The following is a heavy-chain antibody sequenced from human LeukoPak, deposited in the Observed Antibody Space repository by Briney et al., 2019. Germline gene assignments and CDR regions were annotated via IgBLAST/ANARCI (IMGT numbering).Heavy chain of an antibody. Sequence: GGSLRLSCAASGFSVSSNFMSWVRQAPGKGLEWVSAFYSGGSTYSADSVKGRFTISRDSSKNTLYLQMNSLRAEDTAVYYCARHGARNSDYDPGAFDIWGLGTMVTVSS. CDR1: GFSVSSNF. J-gene: IGHJ3*02. CDR3: ARHGARNSDYDPGAFDI. D-gene: IGHD5-12*01. CDR2: FYSGGST. V-gene: IGHV3-53*01.